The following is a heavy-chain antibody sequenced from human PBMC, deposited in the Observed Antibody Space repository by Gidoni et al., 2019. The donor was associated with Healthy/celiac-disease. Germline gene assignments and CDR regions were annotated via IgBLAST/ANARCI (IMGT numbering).Heavy chain of an antibody. D-gene: IGHD5-18*01. Sequence: QVQLQESGPGLVTPPQTLSLTCTVSGGSISSGDYYWSWIRQPPGKGLEWLGYIYYSGSTYYNPSLKSRVTISVDTSKNQFSLKLSSVTAADTAVYYCARGSAMVGFDYWGQGTLVTVSS. CDR1: GGSISSGDYY. CDR2: IYYSGST. J-gene: IGHJ4*02. V-gene: IGHV4-30-4*01. CDR3: ARGSAMVGFDY.